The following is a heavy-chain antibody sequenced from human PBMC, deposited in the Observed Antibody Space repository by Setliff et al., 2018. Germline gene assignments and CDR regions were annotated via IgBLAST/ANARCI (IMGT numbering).Heavy chain of an antibody. CDR2: ISGSGSSA. D-gene: IGHD3-3*01. CDR1: GFTFSTYA. Sequence: PGGSLRLSCAASGFTFSTYAVSWVRQAPGKGLEWVSSISGSGSSAYYADSVKGRFTISRDNPKNTLYLQMNSLRAEDTAVYYCARDYTYYDFWSGPSSDAFDIWGQGTMVTVSS. CDR3: ARDYTYYDFWSGPSSDAFDI. V-gene: IGHV3-23*01. J-gene: IGHJ3*02.